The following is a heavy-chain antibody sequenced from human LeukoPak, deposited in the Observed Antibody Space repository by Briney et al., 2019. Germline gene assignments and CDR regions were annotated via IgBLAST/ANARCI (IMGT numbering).Heavy chain of an antibody. Sequence: SETLSLTCAVSGGSITSSNWWSWVCQPPGKGLEWIGEIYHSGSTNYNPSLKSRVNMSVDKSKNQFSLKLSSVTAADTAVYYCAKLNADYVDYYYGMDVWGQGTTVTVSS. D-gene: IGHD4-17*01. J-gene: IGHJ6*02. CDR1: GGSITSSNW. CDR2: IYHSGST. CDR3: AKLNADYVDYYYGMDV. V-gene: IGHV4-4*02.